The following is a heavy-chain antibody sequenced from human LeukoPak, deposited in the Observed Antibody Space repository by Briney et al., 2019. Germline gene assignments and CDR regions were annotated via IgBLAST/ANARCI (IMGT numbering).Heavy chain of an antibody. J-gene: IGHJ4*02. CDR3: ARVLYDYFWGTPRPEYYFDY. CDR2: INHSGST. Sequence: SETLSLTCAVYGGSFSGYYWSWIRQPPGKGLEWIGEINHSGSTNYNPSLKSRVTISVDTSKNQFFLKLSSVTAADTAVYYCARVLYDYFWGTPRPEYYFDYWGQGTLVTVSS. V-gene: IGHV4-34*01. D-gene: IGHD3-16*01. CDR1: GGSFSGYY.